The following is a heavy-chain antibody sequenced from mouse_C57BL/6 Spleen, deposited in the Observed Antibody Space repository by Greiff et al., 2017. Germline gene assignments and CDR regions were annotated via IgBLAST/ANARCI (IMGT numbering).Heavy chain of an antibody. J-gene: IGHJ4*01. CDR3: ARDLESLGAMDY. CDR2: INYDGSST. Sequence: EVKLMESEGGLVQPGSSMKLSCTASGFTFSDYYMAWVRQVPEKGLEWVANINYDGSSTYYLDSLKSRFIISRDNAKNILYLQMSSLKSEDTATYYCARDLESLGAMDYWGQGTSVTVSS. CDR1: GFTFSDYY. V-gene: IGHV5-16*01. D-gene: IGHD4-1*01.